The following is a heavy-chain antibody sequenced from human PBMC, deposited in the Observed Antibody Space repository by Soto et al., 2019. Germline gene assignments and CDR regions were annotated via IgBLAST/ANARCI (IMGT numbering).Heavy chain of an antibody. J-gene: IGHJ4*02. CDR3: ARSDGRY. CDR2: IYHSGST. Sequence: SETLSLTCTVSGGSISSGGYYWNWIRQHPGKGLEWIGEIYHSGSTNYNPSLKSRVTISVDKSKNQFSLKLSSVTAADTAVYYCARSDGRYWGQGTLVTVSS. V-gene: IGHV4-39*07. CDR1: GGSISSGGYY.